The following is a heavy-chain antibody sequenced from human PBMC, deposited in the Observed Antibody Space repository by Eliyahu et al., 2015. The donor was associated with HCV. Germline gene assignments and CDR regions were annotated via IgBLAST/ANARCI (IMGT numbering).Heavy chain of an antibody. Sequence: QLQLQESGPGLVKPSEXLSLTCTXSGXSXSSSSYYWGWLRQPPGKGLEWVGXIYYSGSTYYNPSLKXRVTISVDTSKNQFSLKLSSVTAADTAVYYCARPGGPGSDYWGQGTLVTVSS. CDR2: IYYSGST. V-gene: IGHV4-39*01. CDR3: ARPGGPGSDY. CDR1: GXSXSSSSYY. J-gene: IGHJ4*02. D-gene: IGHD3-16*01.